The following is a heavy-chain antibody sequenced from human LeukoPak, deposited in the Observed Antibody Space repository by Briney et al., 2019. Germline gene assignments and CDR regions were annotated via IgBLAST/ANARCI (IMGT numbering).Heavy chain of an antibody. D-gene: IGHD1-26*01. J-gene: IGHJ3*02. Sequence: SETLSLTCAVYGGSLSDYHWTWIRQPPGKSLEWIGEIHRSGSTNYNPSIKSRVTMSMDTSKNQFSLNLTSVTAADTAVYYCVRGGGSYFIWGQGATVTVSS. V-gene: IGHV4-34*01. CDR2: IHRSGST. CDR3: VRGGGSYFI. CDR1: GGSLSDYH.